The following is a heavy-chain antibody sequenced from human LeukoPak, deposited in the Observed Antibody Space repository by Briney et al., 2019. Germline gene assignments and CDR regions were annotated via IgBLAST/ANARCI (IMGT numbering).Heavy chain of an antibody. CDR1: GGTFSSYA. CDR3: AREDIVATIAYYYGMDV. CDR2: IIPILGIA. J-gene: IGHJ6*02. D-gene: IGHD5-12*01. V-gene: IGHV1-69*04. Sequence: SVKVSCKASGGTFSSYAISWVRQAPGQGLEWMGRIIPILGIANYAQKFQGRVTITADKSTSTAYMELSSLRSEDTAVYYCAREDIVATIAYYYGMDVWGQGTTVTVSS.